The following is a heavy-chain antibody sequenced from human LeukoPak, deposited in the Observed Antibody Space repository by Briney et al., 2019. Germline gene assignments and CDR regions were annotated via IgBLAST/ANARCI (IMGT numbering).Heavy chain of an antibody. J-gene: IGHJ6*02. CDR1: GGSISSYY. Sequence: SETLSLTCTVSGGSISSYYWSWIRQPPGKGLEWIGYIYYSGSTNYNPSLKSRVTVSVDTSKNQFSLKLSSVTAADTAVYYCARDLPVAGNYYYYGMDVWGQGTTVTVSS. CDR2: IYYSGST. D-gene: IGHD6-19*01. CDR3: ARDLPVAGNYYYYGMDV. V-gene: IGHV4-59*01.